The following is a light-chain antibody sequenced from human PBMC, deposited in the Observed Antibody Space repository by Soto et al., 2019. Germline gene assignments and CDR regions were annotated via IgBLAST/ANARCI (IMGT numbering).Light chain of an antibody. J-gene: IGKJ5*01. CDR3: QQRSDWPPIT. Sequence: EIVLTQSPATLSLSPGERATLSCRASQSVSSYLAWYQQKPGQAPRLLIYDASNRATGIPARFSGAGSGTDFTLTISSLEAEDFAVYYCQQRSDWPPITFGQGKRLEIK. CDR1: QSVSSY. CDR2: DAS. V-gene: IGKV3-11*01.